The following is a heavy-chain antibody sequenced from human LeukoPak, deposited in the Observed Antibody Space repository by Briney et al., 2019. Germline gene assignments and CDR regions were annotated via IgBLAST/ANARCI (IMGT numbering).Heavy chain of an antibody. D-gene: IGHD3-22*01. CDR1: GFTFSSHA. CDR3: AKDRDYDSSGHYL. J-gene: IGHJ5*02. V-gene: IGHV3-23*01. Sequence: RTGGSLRLSCAASGFTFSSHAMSWVRQAPGKGLEWVSAISGSGGSTYYADSVKGRFTISRDNSKNTLYLQMNSLRAEDTAVYYCAKDRDYDSSGHYLWGQGTLVTVSS. CDR2: ISGSGGST.